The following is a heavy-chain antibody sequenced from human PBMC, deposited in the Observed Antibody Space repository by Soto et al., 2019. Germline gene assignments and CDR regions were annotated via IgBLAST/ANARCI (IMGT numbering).Heavy chain of an antibody. CDR1: GYTFTGYY. V-gene: IGHV1-2*04. J-gene: IGHJ6*03. CDR2: INPNSGGT. Sequence: ASVKVSCKASGYTFTGYYMHWVRQAPGQGLEWMGWINPNSGGTNYAQKFQGWVTMTRDTSISTAYMELSRLRSDDTAVYYCARQTDEHYYYMDVWGKGTTVTVSS. CDR3: ARQTDEHYYYMDV.